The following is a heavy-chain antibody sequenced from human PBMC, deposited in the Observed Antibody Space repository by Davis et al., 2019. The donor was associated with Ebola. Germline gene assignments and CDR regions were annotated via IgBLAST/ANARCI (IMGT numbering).Heavy chain of an antibody. CDR1: GFTFSSYA. V-gene: IGHV3-21*01. D-gene: IGHD2-21*02. CDR3: VRDPALVVTGGGWFFGL. J-gene: IGHJ2*01. Sequence: PGGSLRLSCAASGFTFSSYAMSWVRQAPGKGLEWVSSLSRSSGYIYYADSVKGRFTISRDNAKNSLYLQMNSLRAEDTAVYYCVRDPALVVTGGGWFFGLWGRGTLVTVSS. CDR2: LSRSSGYI.